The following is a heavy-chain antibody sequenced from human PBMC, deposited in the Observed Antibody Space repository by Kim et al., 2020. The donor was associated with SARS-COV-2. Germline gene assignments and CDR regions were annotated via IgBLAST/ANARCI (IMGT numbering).Heavy chain of an antibody. CDR2: ISGSGNI. D-gene: IGHD1-26*01. CDR3: VKGNYYPYYHYGLDV. V-gene: IGHV3-23*01. Sequence: GGSLRLSCAASGFTFGNYAMSWVRQAPGKGMGWVSVISGSGNIFYADSVKGRFTISRDNYRNTLYLRMNSLRVEDTAVYYCVKGNYYPYYHYGLDVWGQGTAVTVS. J-gene: IGHJ6*02. CDR1: GFTFGNYA.